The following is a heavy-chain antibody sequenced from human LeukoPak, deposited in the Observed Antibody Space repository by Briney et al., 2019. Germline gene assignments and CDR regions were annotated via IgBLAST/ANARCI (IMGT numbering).Heavy chain of an antibody. Sequence: PGGSLRLSCAASGFAFNTYSMNWVRQAPGKGLEWVSFIFSSSTYIYYTDSVKGRFTISRDNARNSLYLQTNSLRAEDTAVYYCVRRTCSGSQHWTHYYYYYYMDVWGKGTTVTISS. J-gene: IGHJ6*03. CDR3: VRRTCSGSQHWTHYYYYYYMDV. D-gene: IGHD3-10*02. CDR2: IFSSSTYI. CDR1: GFAFNTYS. V-gene: IGHV3-21*01.